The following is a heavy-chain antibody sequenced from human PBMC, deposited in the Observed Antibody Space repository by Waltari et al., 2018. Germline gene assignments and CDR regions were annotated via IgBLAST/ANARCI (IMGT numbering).Heavy chain of an antibody. CDR3: ARNRISKPAFFDY. D-gene: IGHD2-2*01. Sequence: QVQLQQWGAGLLKPSETLSLTCAVYGGYFSGYYWSWIRQPPGKGLEWIGEINHSGSTNYNPSLKSRVTISVDTSKNQFSLKLSSVTAADTAVYYCARNRISKPAFFDYWGQGTLVTVSS. J-gene: IGHJ4*02. CDR2: INHSGST. V-gene: IGHV4-34*01. CDR1: GGYFSGYY.